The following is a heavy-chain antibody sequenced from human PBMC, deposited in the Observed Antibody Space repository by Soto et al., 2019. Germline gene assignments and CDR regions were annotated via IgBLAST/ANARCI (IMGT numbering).Heavy chain of an antibody. CDR3: AKDPPGAGPDFDY. CDR1: AFTFSSYA. Sequence: GGSLRLSCAASAFTFSSYAMSWVRQAPGKGLEWVSTISGSGGSTNYADSVKGRFTISRDNSKNTLYLQMNSLSAEDTAVYYCAKDPPGAGPDFDYWGQGTLVTVSS. CDR2: ISGSGGST. V-gene: IGHV3-23*01. D-gene: IGHD6-19*01. J-gene: IGHJ4*02.